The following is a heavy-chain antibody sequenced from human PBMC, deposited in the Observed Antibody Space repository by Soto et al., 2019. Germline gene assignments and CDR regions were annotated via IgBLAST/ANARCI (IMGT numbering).Heavy chain of an antibody. V-gene: IGHV3-30*18. CDR1: GFTFSSYG. D-gene: IGHD1-26*01. J-gene: IGHJ6*02. CDR3: AKDLQKLPIHSGSKQGVYYYYYYGMDV. CDR2: ISYDGSNK. Sequence: QVRLVESGGGVVQPGRSLRLSCAASGFTFSSYGMHWVRQAPGKGLEWVAVISYDGSNKYYADSVKGRFTISRDNSKNTLYLQMNSLRAEDTAVYYCAKDLQKLPIHSGSKQGVYYYYYYGMDVWGQGTTVTVSS.